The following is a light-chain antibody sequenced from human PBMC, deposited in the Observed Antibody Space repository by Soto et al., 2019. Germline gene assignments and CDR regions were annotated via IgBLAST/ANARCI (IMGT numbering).Light chain of an antibody. J-gene: IGLJ1*01. V-gene: IGLV2-14*01. CDR1: SSDVGGYDY. CDR2: EVN. Sequence: QSVLTQPASVSGSPGQSVTISCTGTSSDVGGYDYVSWYQQHPGTAPKLMLYEVNNRPSGVSNRFSGSKSGNTASLTISGLQAEDEADYYCSSYTSSSTPYVFGTGTKVT. CDR3: SSYTSSSTPYV.